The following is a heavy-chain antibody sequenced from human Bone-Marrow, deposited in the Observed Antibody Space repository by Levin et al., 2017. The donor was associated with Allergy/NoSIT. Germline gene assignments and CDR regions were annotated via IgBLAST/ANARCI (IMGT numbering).Heavy chain of an antibody. CDR3: ARDSVEVVEPAPDDNNQPSLLMDV. J-gene: IGHJ6*02. D-gene: IGHD3-22*01. CDR1: GFTFTTYA. V-gene: IGHV3-33*01. CDR2: IWYDGSNE. Sequence: GGSLRLSCATSGFTFTTYAMHWVRQAPGKGLEWMAVIWYDGSNEYYEDSVRGRFTISRDNSKNTLYLQMNSLRAEDTAVYFCARDSVEVVEPAPDDNNQPSLLMDVWGQGTTVIVSS.